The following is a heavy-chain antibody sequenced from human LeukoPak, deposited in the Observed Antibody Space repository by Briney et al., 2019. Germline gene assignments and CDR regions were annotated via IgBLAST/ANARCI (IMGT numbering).Heavy chain of an antibody. CDR2: IYTSGST. V-gene: IGHV4-61*09. J-gene: IGHJ6*02. D-gene: IGHD3-10*01. Sequence: KPSETLSLTCTVSGGSISSGSYYWTWIRQPAGKGLEWIGHIYTSGSTNYNPSLKSRVTISVDTSKNQFSLKLSSVPAAETAVYYCARERGPGTPYYYGVDVWGQGTTVTVSS. CDR3: ARERGPGTPYYYGVDV. CDR1: GGSISSGSYY.